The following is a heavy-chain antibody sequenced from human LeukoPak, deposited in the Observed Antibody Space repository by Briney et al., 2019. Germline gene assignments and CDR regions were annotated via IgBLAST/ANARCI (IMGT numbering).Heavy chain of an antibody. CDR1: GYTFTSYY. CDR2: ISAYNGNT. J-gene: IGHJ4*02. Sequence: ASVKVSCKASGYTFTSYYMHWVRQAPGQGLEWMGWISAYNGNTNYAQKLQGRVTMTTDTSTSTAYMELRSLRSDDTAVYYCARGSYSSGWYVIDYWGQGTLVTVSS. CDR3: ARGSYSSGWYVIDY. V-gene: IGHV1-18*04. D-gene: IGHD6-19*01.